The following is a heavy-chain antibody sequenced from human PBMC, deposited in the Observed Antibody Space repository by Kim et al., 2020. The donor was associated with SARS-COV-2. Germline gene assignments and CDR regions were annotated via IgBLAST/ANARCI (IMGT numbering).Heavy chain of an antibody. D-gene: IGHD1-20*01. CDR3: VRGNNYY. V-gene: IGHV3-7*03. J-gene: IGHJ4*01. Sequence: GGSLRLSCAASGFTFSSYWMHWVRQAPGKGLEWVANIGEYGSDTYYVDSVKGRFTISRDNSKNLVYLQMNSLRAEDTAFYYCVRGNNYYWGHGTLVTDSS. CDR2: IGEYGSDT. CDR1: GFTFSSYW.